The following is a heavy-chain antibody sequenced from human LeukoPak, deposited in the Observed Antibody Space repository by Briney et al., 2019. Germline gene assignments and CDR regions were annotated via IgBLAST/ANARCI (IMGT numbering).Heavy chain of an antibody. V-gene: IGHV3-48*04. CDR3: ARVHGDIATAGKTYYFGMDV. D-gene: IGHD6-13*01. CDR2: ISTGSSSTI. CDR1: GFTFSSYS. Sequence: HPGGSLRLSCAASGFTFSSYSMNWVRQAPGKGLEWVSYISTGSSSTIYYAESVKGRFTMSRDNAKNSLYLQMNSLIAEDTAIYFCARVHGDIATAGKTYYFGMDVWGQGTTVTVSS. J-gene: IGHJ6*02.